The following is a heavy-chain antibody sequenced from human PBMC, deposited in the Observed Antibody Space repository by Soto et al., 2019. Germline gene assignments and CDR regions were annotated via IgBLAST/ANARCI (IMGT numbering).Heavy chain of an antibody. Sequence: EVQLVESGGGLVKPGGSPRLSCAASGFTFTNAWMNWVRQAPGKGLEWVGRIKTNAEAETTDYSTPVKGRFTISRDDSKNTLYLQLNSLRIEDTAVYYCTTGSDEGYWGQGALVTVSS. CDR2: IKTNAEAETT. D-gene: IGHD1-26*01. J-gene: IGHJ4*02. CDR1: GFTFTNAW. CDR3: TTGSDEGY. V-gene: IGHV3-15*07.